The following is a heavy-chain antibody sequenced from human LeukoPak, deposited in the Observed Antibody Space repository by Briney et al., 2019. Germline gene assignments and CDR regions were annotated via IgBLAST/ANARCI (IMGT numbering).Heavy chain of an antibody. D-gene: IGHD6-13*01. CDR2: ISGSGAST. CDR1: GLTFSNYA. J-gene: IGHJ5*02. V-gene: IGHV3-23*01. Sequence: PGGSLRLSCTASGLTFSNYAMSWVRQAPGKGLEWVSAISGSGASTYYVDSMKGRFTISRDNSKNTLYLQMSSLRADDTAVYYCAKDANSSNWYNWFDPWGQGALVTVSS. CDR3: AKDANSSNWYNWFDP.